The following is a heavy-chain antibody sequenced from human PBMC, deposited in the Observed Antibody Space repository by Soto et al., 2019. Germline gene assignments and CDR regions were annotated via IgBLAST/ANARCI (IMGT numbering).Heavy chain of an antibody. D-gene: IGHD3-10*01. CDR3: AVGPSGSRRLDF. CDR2: INPNSGGT. V-gene: IGHV1-2*02. Sequence: ASVKVSCKASGYTFTGYYMHWVRQAPGQGLEWMGWINPNSGGTNYAQNFQGRVTMTRDTSISTAYMELSRLRSDDTAVYYCAVGPSGSRRLDFWGQCTVVTVSS. CDR1: GYTFTGYY. J-gene: IGHJ1*01.